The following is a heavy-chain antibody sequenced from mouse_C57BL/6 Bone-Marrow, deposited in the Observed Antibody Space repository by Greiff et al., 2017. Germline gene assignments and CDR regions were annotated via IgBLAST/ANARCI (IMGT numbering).Heavy chain of an antibody. Sequence: QVQLQQPGAELVKPGASVKLSCKASGYTFTSYWITWVKQRPGQGLEWIGDIYPGSGSTNYNEKLKSKATLTVDTSSRAAYMQLSSLTTEDSAVGYCSRPYYSNYWYFAVWGTGTTVTVSS. CDR2: IYPGSGST. V-gene: IGHV1-55*01. D-gene: IGHD2-5*01. CDR1: GYTFTSYW. CDR3: SRPYYSNYWYFAV. J-gene: IGHJ1*03.